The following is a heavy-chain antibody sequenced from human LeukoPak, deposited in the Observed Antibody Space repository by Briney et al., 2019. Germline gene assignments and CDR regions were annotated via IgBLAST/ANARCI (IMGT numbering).Heavy chain of an antibody. CDR2: INPDGSRR. CDR1: GFTFSTYW. J-gene: IGHJ4*02. Sequence: GGSLRLSCAASGFTFSTYWVHWVRQAPGKGLVWVSRINPDGSRRDYADSVKGRFTISRDNAKNTLYLQMNSLRAEDTAVYFCARDLRGTRDYWGQGTLVTVSS. CDR3: ARDLRGTRDY. D-gene: IGHD2-15*01. V-gene: IGHV3-74*01.